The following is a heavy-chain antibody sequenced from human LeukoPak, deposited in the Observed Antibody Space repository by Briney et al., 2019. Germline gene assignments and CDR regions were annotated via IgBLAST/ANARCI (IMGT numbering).Heavy chain of an antibody. Sequence: ASVKVSCKASGYTFTGYYMHWVRQAPGQGLEWMGWINPNSGGTNYAQKFQGRVTMTRDTSISTAYMELSRLRSDDTAVYYCARDRGYYDSSGYSNFDYWGQGTLVTVPS. V-gene: IGHV1-2*02. D-gene: IGHD3-22*01. CDR2: INPNSGGT. J-gene: IGHJ4*02. CDR1: GYTFTGYY. CDR3: ARDRGYYDSSGYSNFDY.